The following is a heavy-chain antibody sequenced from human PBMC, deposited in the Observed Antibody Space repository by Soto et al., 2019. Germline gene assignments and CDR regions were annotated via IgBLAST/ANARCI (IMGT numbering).Heavy chain of an antibody. CDR2: IDPSDSYT. V-gene: IGHV5-10-1*01. D-gene: IGHD5-18*01. J-gene: IGHJ6*02. CDR1: GYSFTIYW. Sequence: GASLKICCKGSGYSFTIYWISWVRQMPGKGLEWMGRIDPSDSYTNYSPSFQGHVTISADKSISTAYLQWSSLKASDTAMYYCARTSMQSRGYSYGHGGMDVWGQGTTVTVSS. CDR3: ARTSMQSRGYSYGHGGMDV.